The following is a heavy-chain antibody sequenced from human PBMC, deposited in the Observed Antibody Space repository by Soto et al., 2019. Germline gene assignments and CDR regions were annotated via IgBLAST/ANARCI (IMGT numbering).Heavy chain of an antibody. V-gene: IGHV3-23*01. Sequence: GGSLRLSCAASGFTFSTYALSWVRQAPGKGLEWVSAISANGQGIYYADSVRGRFTISRDNSKNTIFPHMDSLRAEDTAVYYCAKDRNYPRDQFHYWGQGTLVTVSS. CDR3: AKDRNYPRDQFHY. J-gene: IGHJ4*02. D-gene: IGHD1-7*01. CDR1: GFTFSTYA. CDR2: ISANGQGI.